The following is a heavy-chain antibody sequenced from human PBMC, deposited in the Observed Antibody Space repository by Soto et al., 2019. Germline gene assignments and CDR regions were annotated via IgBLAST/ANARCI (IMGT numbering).Heavy chain of an antibody. CDR3: ARDGKSTVAFDI. Sequence: QVQLVESGGGVVQPGRSLRLSCAASGFTFSSYAMHWVRQAPGKGLEWVAVISYDGSNKYYADSVKGRFTISRDNSKNTLYLQMNSLRAEDTAVYYCARDGKSTVAFDIWGQGTMVTVSS. V-gene: IGHV3-30-3*01. D-gene: IGHD4-17*01. J-gene: IGHJ3*02. CDR2: ISYDGSNK. CDR1: GFTFSSYA.